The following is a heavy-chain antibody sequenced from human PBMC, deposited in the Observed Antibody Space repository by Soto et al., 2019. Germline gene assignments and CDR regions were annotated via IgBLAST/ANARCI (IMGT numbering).Heavy chain of an antibody. CDR3: ARVFWSGPYPDWYFDL. CDR1: VFILSLYD. CDR2: ITTSGET. D-gene: IGHD3-3*01. V-gene: IGHV3-13*01. J-gene: IGHJ2*01. Sequence: PWGSLPVSCVSSVFILSLYDMHWVGQPTGKGLEWVSAITTSGETHYPDSVKGRFTISREHAKSSLALQMNNLSGEDTAVYFCARVFWSGPYPDWYFDLWGRGTLVTVSS.